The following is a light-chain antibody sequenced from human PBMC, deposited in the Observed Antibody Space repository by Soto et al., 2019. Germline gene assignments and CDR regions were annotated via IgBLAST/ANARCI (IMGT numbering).Light chain of an antibody. CDR3: QQLDSYPYT. V-gene: IGKV1-9*01. CDR1: RGISSY. J-gene: IGKJ2*01. Sequence: DIPLTQSPSFLSASVGDRVTITCRASRGISSYLAWFQQIPGKPPKLVIYAASTLQPGVPSRFSGGGSGTEFTLTISSLQPEDCATYYCQQLDSYPYTFGQGTKLEIK. CDR2: AAS.